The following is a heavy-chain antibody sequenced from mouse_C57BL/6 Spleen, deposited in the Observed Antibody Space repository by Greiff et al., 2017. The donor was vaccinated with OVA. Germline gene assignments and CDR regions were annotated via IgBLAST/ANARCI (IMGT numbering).Heavy chain of an antibody. Sequence: VQLQQSGPELVKPGASVKIPCKASGYTFTDYNMDWVKQSHGKSLEWIGDINPNNGGTIYNQKFKGKATLTVDKSSSTAYMELRSLTSEDTAVYYCARGRAYYYGSSWYFDVWGTGTTVTVSS. J-gene: IGHJ1*03. V-gene: IGHV1-18*01. CDR2: INPNNGGT. D-gene: IGHD1-1*01. CDR1: GYTFTDYN. CDR3: ARGRAYYYGSSWYFDV.